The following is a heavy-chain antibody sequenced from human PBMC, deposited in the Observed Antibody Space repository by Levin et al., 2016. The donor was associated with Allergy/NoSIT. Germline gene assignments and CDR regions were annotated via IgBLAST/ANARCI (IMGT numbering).Heavy chain of an antibody. J-gene: IGHJ6*02. CDR3: ARDAATSYYYGSGSGMDV. D-gene: IGHD3-10*01. CDR1: GFTFKNYV. V-gene: IGHV3-23*01. Sequence: GGSLRLSCTASGFTFKNYVMGWVRQAPGKGLEWVSSIGASGRSKYYADSVKGRFTISRDNSNEKLYLQMSSLRAEDTAVYYCARDAATSYYYGSGSGMDVWGQGTTVTVSS. CDR2: IGASGRSK.